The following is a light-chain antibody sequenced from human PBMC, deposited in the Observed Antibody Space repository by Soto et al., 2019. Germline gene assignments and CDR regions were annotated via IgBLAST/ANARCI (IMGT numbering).Light chain of an antibody. V-gene: IGLV2-8*01. J-gene: IGLJ2*01. CDR3: SSYAGSNSNVV. CDR1: SSDVGGYNY. CDR2: EVS. Sequence: QSALTQPPSASGSPGQSVTISCTGTSSDVGGYNYVSWYQQHPGKAPKLMIYEVSKRPSGVPDRFSGSKSGNTASRTVSGLQDEDEADYYCSSYAGSNSNVVFGGGTKLTVL.